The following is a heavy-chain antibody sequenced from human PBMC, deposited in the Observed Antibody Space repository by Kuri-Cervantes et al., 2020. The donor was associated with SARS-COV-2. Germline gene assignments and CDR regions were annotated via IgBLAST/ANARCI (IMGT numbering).Heavy chain of an antibody. CDR3: GRRSGYDLDFDY. CDR2: MYYSRST. Sequence: SETLSLTSTVAAGSTSSRNYYWGWIRQPPGKGLEWIGRMYYSRSTYYNPSFKSRVTISVDTSKYQFSLKMSSVTAADTAVYYCGRRSGYDLDFDYWGQGTLVTVSS. J-gene: IGHJ4*02. D-gene: IGHD5-12*01. V-gene: IGHV4-39*07. CDR1: AGSTSSRNYY.